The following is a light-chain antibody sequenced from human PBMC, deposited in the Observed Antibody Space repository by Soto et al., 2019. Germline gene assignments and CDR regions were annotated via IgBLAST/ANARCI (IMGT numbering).Light chain of an antibody. CDR2: NAN. Sequence: DIQMTQSPSILSASVGDRVTITCRASQSVSFYLARYQQKSGKAPKVLIWNANTLHRGVPSRFSGSGSGTEFTLTISSLQPDDFATYYCQQYTDYSTWTFGQGTKVEIK. J-gene: IGKJ1*01. V-gene: IGKV1-5*01. CDR1: QSVSFY. CDR3: QQYTDYSTWT.